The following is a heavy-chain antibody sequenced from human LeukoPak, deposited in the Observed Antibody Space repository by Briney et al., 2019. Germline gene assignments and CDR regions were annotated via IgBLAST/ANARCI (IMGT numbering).Heavy chain of an antibody. CDR2: INAGGSAT. V-gene: IGHV3-23*01. D-gene: IGHD1-26*01. Sequence: PGGSLRLSCAASGFAFSTYAMGWVRQAPGKGQDWVSAINAGGSATYYADSVKGRFTISRGNSKNTLFLQMNSLRAEDTAVYYCAKRTQQELPPLDYRGQGTLVTVSS. J-gene: IGHJ4*01. CDR3: AKRTQQELPPLDY. CDR1: GFAFSTYA.